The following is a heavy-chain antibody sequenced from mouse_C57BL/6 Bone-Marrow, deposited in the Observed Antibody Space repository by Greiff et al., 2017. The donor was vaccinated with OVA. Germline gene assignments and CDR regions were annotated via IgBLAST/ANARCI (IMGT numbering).Heavy chain of an antibody. Sequence: VQRVESGAELARPGASVKLSCKASGYTFTSYGISWVKQRTGQGLEWIGEIYPRSGNTYYNEKFKGKATLTADKSSSTAYMELRSLTSEDSAVYFCASPHYYGSSPWFAYWGQGTLVTVSA. CDR1: GYTFTSYG. D-gene: IGHD1-1*01. V-gene: IGHV1-81*01. J-gene: IGHJ3*01. CDR2: IYPRSGNT. CDR3: ASPHYYGSSPWFAY.